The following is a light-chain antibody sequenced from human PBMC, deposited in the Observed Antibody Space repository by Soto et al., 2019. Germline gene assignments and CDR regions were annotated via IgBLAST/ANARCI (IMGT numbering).Light chain of an antibody. V-gene: IGKV1-39*01. CDR1: QSITNY. J-gene: IGKJ1*01. Sequence: DLQMTQSPSSLSASVGDRVTITCRASQSITNYLNWYQQKPGKAPKLLIYAASILQSGVPSRFSGSESGTDFTLSISSLQPEDFATYYCQQSYSTPWTFGQGTKVEIK. CDR3: QQSYSTPWT. CDR2: AAS.